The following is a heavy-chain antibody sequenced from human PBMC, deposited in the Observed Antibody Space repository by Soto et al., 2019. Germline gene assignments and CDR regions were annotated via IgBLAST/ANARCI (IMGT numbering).Heavy chain of an antibody. CDR2: INPNSGAT. CDR1: GYTFTAHY. D-gene: IGHD2-21*02. CDR3: ARDVLYCGGLTPYCCHYYGLDV. Sequence: ASVKVSCKASGYTFTAHYIHWVRQAPGQGLEWMGWINPNSGATKKSRKFEGLVTRTRDTSFNTVYMELTGLRSGDTAIYFCARDVLYCGGLTPYCCHYYGLDVWAQGTTVTVSS. J-gene: IGHJ6*02. V-gene: IGHV1-2*04.